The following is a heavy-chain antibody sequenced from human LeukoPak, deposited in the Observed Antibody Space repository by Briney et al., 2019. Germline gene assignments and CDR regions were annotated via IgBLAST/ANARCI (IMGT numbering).Heavy chain of an antibody. J-gene: IGHJ3*01. D-gene: IGHD1-1*01. CDR3: ARLLKTTAFDL. CDR2: IYPG. V-gene: IGHV5-51*01. CDR1: EYSFNNEW. Sequence: GESLQISCKGSEYSFNNEWIGWVRQMPGKGLEWMGIIYPGRYSPSFQGQVTISADKSISTAYLQWSSLKASDTAIYYCARLLKTTAFDLWGQGTIVIVSS.